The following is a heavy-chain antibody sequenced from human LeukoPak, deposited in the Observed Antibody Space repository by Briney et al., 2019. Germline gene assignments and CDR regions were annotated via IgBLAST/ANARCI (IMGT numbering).Heavy chain of an antibody. CDR2: IYHSGST. J-gene: IGHJ5*02. CDR3: ARDGGIVVVPAAIRGNWFDP. V-gene: IGHV4-38-2*02. D-gene: IGHD2-2*02. Sequence: SETLSLTCTVSGYSISSGYYWGWIRQPPGKGLEWIGSIYHSGSTYYNPSLKSRVTISVDTSKNQFSLKLSSVTAADTAVYYCARDGGIVVVPAAIRGNWFDPWGQGTLVTVSS. CDR1: GYSISSGYY.